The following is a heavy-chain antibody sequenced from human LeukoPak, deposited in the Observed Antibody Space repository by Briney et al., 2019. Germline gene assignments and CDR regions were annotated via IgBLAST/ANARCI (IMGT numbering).Heavy chain of an antibody. CDR3: TRDYGENAHDY. CDR1: GYTFTSYY. Sequence: ASVKVSCKTSGYTFTSYYIHWVRQAPGQGLEWMGRINPVNGGTNYAQEFQGRVTVTRDTSISTAYMELSSLISDDTAVYYCTRDYGENAHDYWGQGTLVTVSS. J-gene: IGHJ4*02. D-gene: IGHD4-17*01. V-gene: IGHV1-2*06. CDR2: INPVNGGT.